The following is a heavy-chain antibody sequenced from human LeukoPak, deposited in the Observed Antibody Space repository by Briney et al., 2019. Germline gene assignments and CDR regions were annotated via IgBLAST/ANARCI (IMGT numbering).Heavy chain of an antibody. D-gene: IGHD2-21*02. V-gene: IGHV3-7*01. J-gene: IGHJ1*01. CDR3: TSWGDTTAEYFQR. Sequence: GGSLRLSCVVSGFTFNRCWMNWVRQAPGKGLEWVAHINPDGRDTYYVDSVKGRFTISRDNAQNSMYLQMNSLRVEDTAVYYCTSWGDTTAEYFQRWGQGTLATASS. CDR2: INPDGRDT. CDR1: GFTFNRCW.